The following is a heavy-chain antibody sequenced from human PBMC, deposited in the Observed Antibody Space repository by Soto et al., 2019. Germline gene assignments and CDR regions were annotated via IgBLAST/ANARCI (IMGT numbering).Heavy chain of an antibody. V-gene: IGHV4-34*01. Sequence: SETLSLTCAVYGGSFSGYYWSWIRQPPGKGLEWIGEINHSGSTNYNPSLKSRVTISVDTSKNQFSLKLSSVTAADTAVYYCARWTLNWNDLFFDYWGQGTLVTVSS. CDR2: INHSGST. CDR1: GGSFSGYY. D-gene: IGHD1-20*01. J-gene: IGHJ4*02. CDR3: ARWTLNWNDLFFDY.